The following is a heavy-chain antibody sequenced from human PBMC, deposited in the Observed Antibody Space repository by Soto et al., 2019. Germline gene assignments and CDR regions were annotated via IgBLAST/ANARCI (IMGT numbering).Heavy chain of an antibody. D-gene: IGHD3-3*01. Sequence: QVQLVQSGAEVKKPGASVKVSCKASGYTFTSYGIIWVRQAPGQGLEWMGWISAYNGNTNYAQKLQGRVTMTTDTSTSTAYMELRSLRSDDTAVYYCARDSSRSLRFLEWLSYYYYGMDVWGQGTTVPVSS. J-gene: IGHJ6*02. CDR2: ISAYNGNT. CDR3: ARDSSRSLRFLEWLSYYYYGMDV. CDR1: GYTFTSYG. V-gene: IGHV1-18*01.